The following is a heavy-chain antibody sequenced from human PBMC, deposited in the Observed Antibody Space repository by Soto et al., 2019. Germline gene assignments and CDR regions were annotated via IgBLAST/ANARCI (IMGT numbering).Heavy chain of an antibody. V-gene: IGHV4-34*01. D-gene: IGHD2-8*01. CDR3: ARENIVQMLYARRDYYAMDV. Sequence: QVQLQQWGAGLLKPSETLSLTCAVSGGAFSGYYWTWIRQPPGKGLEWIGEINHSGSTNDNPSLKSRVTRSVDTSKNQFSLKLSSVTAADTSVYYCARENIVQMLYARRDYYAMDVWGQGTKVTVSS. CDR2: INHSGST. CDR1: GGAFSGYY. J-gene: IGHJ6*02.